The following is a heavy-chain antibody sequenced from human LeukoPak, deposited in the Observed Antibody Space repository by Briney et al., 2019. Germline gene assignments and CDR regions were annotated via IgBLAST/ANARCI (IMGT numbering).Heavy chain of an antibody. V-gene: IGHV4-59*08. CDR1: GGPMSSYY. D-gene: IGHD6-13*01. CDR3: ARGAAPGIRSWFDP. Sequence: PSETLSLTCTVSGGPMSSYYWSWIRQPPGKGLEWIGYIYYSGSTNYNPSLKSRVIISVDTSKNQFSLKLSSVTAADTAVYYCARGAAPGIRSWFDPWGQGTLVTVSS. J-gene: IGHJ5*02. CDR2: IYYSGST.